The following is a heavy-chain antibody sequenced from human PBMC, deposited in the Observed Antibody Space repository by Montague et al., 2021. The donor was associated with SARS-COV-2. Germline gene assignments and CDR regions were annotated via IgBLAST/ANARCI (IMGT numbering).Heavy chain of an antibody. CDR1: GFSLTTIGMC. J-gene: IGHJ2*01. D-gene: IGHD6-19*01. CDR2: IDWADDK. V-gene: IGHV2-70*11. Sequence: PALVKPTQTLTLTCTFSGFSLTTIGMCVSWIRQPPGKALEWLARIDWADDKYYSTSLKTRLTISKDTSKNQVVLTMTNMDPVDTATYYCAREVGCPKYWYFELWGRGTLVTVSA. CDR3: AREVGCPKYWYFEL.